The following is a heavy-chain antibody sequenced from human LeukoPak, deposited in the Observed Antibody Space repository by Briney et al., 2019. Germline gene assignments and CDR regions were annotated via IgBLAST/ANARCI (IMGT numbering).Heavy chain of an antibody. J-gene: IGHJ4*02. Sequence: ASVKVSCKASGYTFTGYYMHWVRRAPGQGLEWMGWINPNSGGTNYAQKFQGRVTMTRDTSISTAYMELSRLRSDDTAVYYCARVDYYDSSGYYDNDYWGQGTLVPVSS. CDR3: ARVDYYDSSGYYDNDY. V-gene: IGHV1-2*02. D-gene: IGHD3-22*01. CDR2: INPNSGGT. CDR1: GYTFTGYY.